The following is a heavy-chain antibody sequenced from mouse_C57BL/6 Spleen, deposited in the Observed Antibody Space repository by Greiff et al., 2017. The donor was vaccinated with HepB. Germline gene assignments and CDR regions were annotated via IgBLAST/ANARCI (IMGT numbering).Heavy chain of an antibody. Sequence: QVQLKQSGAELVRPGTSVKVSCKASGYAFTNYLIEWVKQRPGQGLEWIGVINPGSGGTNYNEKFKGKATLTAVKSSSTAYLQLSSLTSEDSAVYFCARGGGRDYWGQGTTLTVSS. D-gene: IGHD1-1*02. CDR1: GYAFTNYL. V-gene: IGHV1-54*01. J-gene: IGHJ2*01. CDR2: INPGSGGT. CDR3: ARGGGRDY.